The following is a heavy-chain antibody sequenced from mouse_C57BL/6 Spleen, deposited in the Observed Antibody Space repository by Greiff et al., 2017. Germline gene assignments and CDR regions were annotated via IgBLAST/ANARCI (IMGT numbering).Heavy chain of an antibody. CDR2: INPNNGGT. CDR3: SRAWYDYNGYDAMDY. CDR1: GYTFTDYN. V-gene: IGHV1-18*01. J-gene: IGHJ4*01. Sequence: EVQLQQSGPELVKPGASVTIPCKASGYTFTDYNMDWVKQSHGKSLEWIGDINPNNGGTIYNQKFKGKDTLTVDKSSTTAYMELRSLTSEDTAVYYCSRAWYDYNGYDAMDYWGQGTSVTVSS. D-gene: IGHD2-4*01.